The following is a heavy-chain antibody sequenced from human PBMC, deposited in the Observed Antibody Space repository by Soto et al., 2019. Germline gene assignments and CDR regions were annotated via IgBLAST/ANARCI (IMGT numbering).Heavy chain of an antibody. J-gene: IGHJ4*02. D-gene: IGHD1-26*01. V-gene: IGHV3-30*18. CDR3: AKDGSHNFDY. Sequence: QVQLLESGGGVVQPGRSLRLSCAASGFTFSHYAMHWVRQAPGKGLEWVALMSYDGSNEYYADSVKGRFIISRDNSKNTLYLQMNSLRDDDTAVYYCAKDGSHNFDYWGQGTLVTVSS. CDR2: MSYDGSNE. CDR1: GFTFSHYA.